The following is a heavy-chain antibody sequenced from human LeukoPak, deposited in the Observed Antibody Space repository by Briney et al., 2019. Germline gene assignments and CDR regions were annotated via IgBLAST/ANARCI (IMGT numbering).Heavy chain of an antibody. CDR2: IYYSGST. Sequence: PSETLSLTCTVSGDSISGFYCSWIRQPPGKGLEWIGYIYYSGSTYYNPSLKSRVTISVDTSKNQFSLKLTSVTAADTAVYYCARGVHDYAGIRFDYWGQGTLVTVSS. CDR3: ARGVHDYAGIRFDY. D-gene: IGHD4-17*01. J-gene: IGHJ4*02. V-gene: IGHV4-59*01. CDR1: GDSISGFY.